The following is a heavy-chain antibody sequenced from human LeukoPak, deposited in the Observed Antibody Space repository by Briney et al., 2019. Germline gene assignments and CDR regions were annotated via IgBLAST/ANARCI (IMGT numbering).Heavy chain of an antibody. D-gene: IGHD1-26*01. CDR1: GGSIRGNSY. CDR3: ARGGASSIPLDY. V-gene: IGHV4-61*01. CDR2: ISNSGST. Sequence: SETLSLTCTVSGGSIRGNSYWSWLRPPPGKGPEWIGHISNSGSTYYSPSLSSRVTNSLDTSKNQFSLKLRSVTAADTAVYYCARGGASSIPLDYWGRGTLVTVSS. J-gene: IGHJ4*02.